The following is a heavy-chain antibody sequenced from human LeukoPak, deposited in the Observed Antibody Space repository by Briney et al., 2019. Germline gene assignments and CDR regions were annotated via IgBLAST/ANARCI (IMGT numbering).Heavy chain of an antibody. J-gene: IGHJ4*02. Sequence: GGSLRLSCAASGFTFSIFEMNWVRQAPGKGLEWVSYISSGGSTIYYADSVKGRFTISRDNAKNSLYLQMNSLRAEGTAVYYCTRSDYWGQGTLVTVSS. CDR1: GFTFSIFE. CDR3: TRSDY. V-gene: IGHV3-48*03. CDR2: ISSGGSTI.